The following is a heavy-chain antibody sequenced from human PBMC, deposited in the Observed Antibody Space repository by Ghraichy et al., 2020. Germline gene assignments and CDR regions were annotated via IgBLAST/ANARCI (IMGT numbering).Heavy chain of an antibody. Sequence: SETLSLTCPVSGASISSSSYYWGWIRQPPWKGPEWLGSIYYSGSTSYNPSLKTRVTISVDTSKNQFSLKLSSVTAADTAVYYCASRVGATPYFDYWGQGTLATVSS. D-gene: IGHD1-26*01. CDR3: ASRVGATPYFDY. CDR2: IYYSGST. CDR1: GASISSSSYY. V-gene: IGHV4-39*01. J-gene: IGHJ4*02.